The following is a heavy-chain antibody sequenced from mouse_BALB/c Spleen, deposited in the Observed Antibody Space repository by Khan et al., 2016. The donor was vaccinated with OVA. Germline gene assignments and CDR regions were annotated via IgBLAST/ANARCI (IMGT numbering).Heavy chain of an antibody. Sequence: VQLQESGAELAKPGASVKMSCKASGYTFTTYWMHWVKQRPGQGLEWIGYINPTSGYTDYNERFKDKATLSADKSSSTAYMQLSSLTSEDSAVYYCTRDRIDYWGHGTTLTVSS. CDR3: TRDRIDY. J-gene: IGHJ2*01. CDR1: GYTFTTYW. CDR2: INPTSGYT. V-gene: IGHV1-7*01.